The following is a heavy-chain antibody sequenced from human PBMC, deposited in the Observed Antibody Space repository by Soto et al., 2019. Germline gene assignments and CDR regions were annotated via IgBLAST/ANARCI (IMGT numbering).Heavy chain of an antibody. J-gene: IGHJ3*02. CDR1: GFSFSSYA. CDR2: ISGNGGST. D-gene: IGHD3-9*01. CDR3: AKDTYYDILTGTDAFDI. Sequence: GGSLRLSCAASGFSFSSYAMSWVRQAPGKGLECVSVISGNGGSTYYADSVKGRFTISRDNSKNTLYLQMNSLRAEDTAVYYWAKDTYYDILTGTDAFDIWGQGTMVTVSS. V-gene: IGHV3-23*01.